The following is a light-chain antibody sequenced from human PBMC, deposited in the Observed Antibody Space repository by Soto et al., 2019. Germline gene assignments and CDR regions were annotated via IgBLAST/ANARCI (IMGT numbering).Light chain of an antibody. V-gene: IGKV4-1*01. CDR3: QQYYSTPRT. Sequence: DIVMTQSPDSLAVSLGERATINCKSSQSVLYSSNNKNYLAWYQQKPGQPPKLLIYWASTRESGVPDRFSGSGSGTDLTLTISSLQAEDVAVYSCQQYYSTPRTFGQGTQVEIK. CDR1: QSVLYSSNNKNY. CDR2: WAS. J-gene: IGKJ1*01.